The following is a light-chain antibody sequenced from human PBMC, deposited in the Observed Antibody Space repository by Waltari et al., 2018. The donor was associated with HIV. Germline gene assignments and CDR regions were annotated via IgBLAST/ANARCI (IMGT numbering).Light chain of an antibody. CDR1: QSVSSS. J-gene: IGKJ4*01. V-gene: IGKV3-11*01. CDR2: DAS. CDR3: QQRSNWVT. Sequence: EIVLTQSPATLSLSPGERATLSCRASQSVSSSLAWYQHKPDQAPRLLIYDASNRATGIPARFSGGGSGTDFTLTISSLEPEDFAVYYCQQRSNWVTFGGGTKVEIK.